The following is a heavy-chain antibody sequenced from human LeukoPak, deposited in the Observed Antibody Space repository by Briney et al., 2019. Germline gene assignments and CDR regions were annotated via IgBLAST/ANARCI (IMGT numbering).Heavy chain of an antibody. CDR3: ARAMLDIVRMVYAQGWFDP. CDR1: GYTFTSYD. J-gene: IGHJ5*02. Sequence: ASVKVSCKASGYTFTSYDINWVRQATGQGLEWMGWMNPNSGNTGYPQKFQGRVTMTRNTSISTAYMELSSLRSEDTGVYYCARAMLDIVRMVYAQGWFDPWGQGTLVTVSS. D-gene: IGHD2-8*01. CDR2: MNPNSGNT. V-gene: IGHV1-8*01.